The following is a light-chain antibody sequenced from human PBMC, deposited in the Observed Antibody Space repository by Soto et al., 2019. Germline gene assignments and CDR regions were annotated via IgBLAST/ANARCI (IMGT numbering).Light chain of an antibody. CDR2: DVS. CDR1: SSDVGTYNY. Sequence: QSVLTQPRSVSGSPGQSVTISCTGTSSDVGTYNYVSWYQQHPDRAPKLLICDVSNRPSGVPDRFSGSKSGNTASLTISGLQAEDEADYYCCSYAGSYTVVFGGGTQLTVL. J-gene: IGLJ2*01. CDR3: CSYAGSYTVV. V-gene: IGLV2-11*01.